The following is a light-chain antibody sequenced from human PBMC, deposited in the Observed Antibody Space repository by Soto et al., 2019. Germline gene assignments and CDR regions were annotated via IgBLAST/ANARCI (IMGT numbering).Light chain of an antibody. Sequence: IVLTQSPDTLSLSPGERATLSCRASQSVSSSYLAWYQQKPGQAPRLLIYGVSTGATGIPARFSGRGSGTEFTLTISSLQSEDFAVYYCQQYNNWPQTFGQGTKVDIK. V-gene: IGKV3-15*01. CDR1: QSVSSSY. CDR2: GVS. J-gene: IGKJ1*01. CDR3: QQYNNWPQT.